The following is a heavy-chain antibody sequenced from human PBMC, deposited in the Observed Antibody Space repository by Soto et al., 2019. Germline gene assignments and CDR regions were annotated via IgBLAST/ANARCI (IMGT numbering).Heavy chain of an antibody. CDR3: ASGATTYYYVSGGYCSLNS. CDR2: IIPMYGIV. J-gene: IGHJ4*02. V-gene: IGHV1-69*01. CDR1: GVTFSSYA. Sequence: QVQLVQSGAEVMRPGSSVKVSCKASGVTFSSYAISWVRQAPGQGLEWMGGIIPMYGIVNYAQKFQGRVTVTADESTTTAYMELSSLRSEDTALYYCASGATTYYYVSGGYCSLNSWGQGTLVTVS. D-gene: IGHD3-16*01.